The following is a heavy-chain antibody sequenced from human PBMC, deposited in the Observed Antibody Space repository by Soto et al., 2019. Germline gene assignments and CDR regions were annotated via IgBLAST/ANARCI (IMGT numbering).Heavy chain of an antibody. V-gene: IGHV4-39*01. CDR3: ARLRAPSRFCSGYYTESYYFYYYMDV. CDR2: IYYSGST. CDR1: GGSISSSSYY. D-gene: IGHD3-3*01. Sequence: SETLSLTCTVSGGSISSSSYYWGWIRQPPGKGLEWIGSIYYSGSTYYNPSLKSRVTISVDTSKNQFSLKLSSVTAADTAVYYCARLRAPSRFCSGYYTESYYFYYYMDVWGKGTTVTVSS. J-gene: IGHJ6*03.